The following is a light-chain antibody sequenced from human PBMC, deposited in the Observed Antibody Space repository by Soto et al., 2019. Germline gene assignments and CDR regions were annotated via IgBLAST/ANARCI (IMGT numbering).Light chain of an antibody. CDR1: QSVSSSY. CDR2: GAS. J-gene: IGKJ4*01. CDR3: QQYGSSL. V-gene: IGKV3-20*01. Sequence: EIVLTQSPGTLSLSPGERATLSCRASQSVSSSYLAWYQQKPGQAPRLLIYGASSRATGIPDRLSGSGSGTDFTLTISRLEPEDFAVYYCQQYGSSLFGGGTKVDIK.